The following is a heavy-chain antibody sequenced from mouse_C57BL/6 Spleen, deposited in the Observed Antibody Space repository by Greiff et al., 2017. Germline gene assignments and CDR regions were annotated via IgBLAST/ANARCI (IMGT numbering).Heavy chain of an antibody. J-gene: IGHJ4*01. D-gene: IGHD1-1*01. CDR3: ARSGSHSYYAMDY. CDR1: GYSFTGYY. V-gene: IGHV1-42*01. Sequence: VQLKQSGPELVKPGASVKISCKASGYSFTGYYMNWVKQSPEKSLEWIGEINPSTGGTTYNQKFKAKATLTVDKSSSTAYMQLKSLTSEDSAVYYCARSGSHSYYAMDYWGQGTSVTVSS. CDR2: INPSTGGT.